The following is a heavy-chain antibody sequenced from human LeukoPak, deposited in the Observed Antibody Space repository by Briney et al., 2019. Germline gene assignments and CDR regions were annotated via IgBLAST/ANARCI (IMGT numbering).Heavy chain of an antibody. CDR1: GGPITEYY. J-gene: IGHJ4*02. CDR3: SRDRGSTGYYYLVC. V-gene: IGHV4-59*01. D-gene: IGHD1-26*01. Sequence: SETLSLTCSVSGGPITEYYWSWIRQPPRKGLEWIGYIYHTGSTNYSPSLKSRVTMSVDASRNQFSLKLVSVTAADTGVYYCSRDRGSTGYYYLVCWVQGILVTVCS. CDR2: IYHTGST.